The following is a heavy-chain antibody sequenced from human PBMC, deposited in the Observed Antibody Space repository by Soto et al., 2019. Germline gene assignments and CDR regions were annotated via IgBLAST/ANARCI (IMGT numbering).Heavy chain of an antibody. D-gene: IGHD2-15*01. Sequence: EVQLVESGGGLVQPGGSLRLSCAASGFTFSSYWMSWVRQTPGKGLAWVANIKQDGSVSQYADSVKGRFTISRDNAKNSLYLQMSSLRAEATAVYYCVREWSYWGQGALVTVSS. J-gene: IGHJ4*02. CDR2: IKQDGSVS. V-gene: IGHV3-7*01. CDR3: VREWSY. CDR1: GFTFSSYW.